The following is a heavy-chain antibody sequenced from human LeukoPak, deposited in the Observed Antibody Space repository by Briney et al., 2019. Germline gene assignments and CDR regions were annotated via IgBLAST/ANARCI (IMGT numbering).Heavy chain of an antibody. Sequence: NLGESLKISCKGSGYSSTSHRITWVRQMPGKGLEWMGRIDPSDSYSNYSPSFQGHVTISVDKSISTAYLQWSSLKASDTAMYYCARDLSRNCFDPWGQGTLVIVSS. J-gene: IGHJ5*02. V-gene: IGHV5-10-1*01. D-gene: IGHD3-3*01. CDR1: GYSSTSHR. CDR2: IDPSDSYS. CDR3: ARDLSRNCFDP.